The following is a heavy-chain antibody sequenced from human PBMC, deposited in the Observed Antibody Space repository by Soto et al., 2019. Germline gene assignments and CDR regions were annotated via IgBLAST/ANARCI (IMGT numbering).Heavy chain of an antibody. CDR1: GGTFSSYA. J-gene: IGHJ4*02. CDR2: IIPIFGTA. CDR3: AREHASSGYVSY. D-gene: IGHD5-12*01. Sequence: SVKVSCKASGGTFSSYAISRVRQAPGQGLEWMGGIIPIFGTANYAQKFQGRVTITADESTSTAYMELSSLRSEDTAVYYCAREHASSGYVSYWGQGTLVTVSS. V-gene: IGHV1-69*13.